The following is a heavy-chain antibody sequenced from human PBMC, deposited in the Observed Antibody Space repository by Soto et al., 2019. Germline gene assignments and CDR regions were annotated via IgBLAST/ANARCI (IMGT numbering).Heavy chain of an antibody. Sequence: PGESLKISCKGSGYNFINYWIAWVRQMPGKGLEWMGIIYPGDSDTRYSPSFQGQVTISADKSISTAYLQWSSLKASDTAMYYCARGFRVAGTRWWFDPWGQGTLVTVSS. CDR3: ARGFRVAGTRWWFDP. CDR1: GYNFINYW. D-gene: IGHD2-15*01. J-gene: IGHJ5*02. V-gene: IGHV5-51*01. CDR2: IYPGDSDT.